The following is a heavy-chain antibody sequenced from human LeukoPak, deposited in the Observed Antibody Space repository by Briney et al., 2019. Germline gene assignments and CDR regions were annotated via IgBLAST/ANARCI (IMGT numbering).Heavy chain of an antibody. V-gene: IGHV1-69*01. CDR1: GGTSSSYA. Sequence: SSVKVSCKASGGTSSSYAISWVRQAPGQGLEWMGGIIPIFGTANYAQKFQGRVTITADESTSTAYMELSSLRSEDTAVYYCASAAAAHYYDSSGYLWPDYWGQGTLVTVSS. CDR3: ASAAAAHYYDSSGYLWPDY. D-gene: IGHD3-22*01. J-gene: IGHJ4*02. CDR2: IIPIFGTA.